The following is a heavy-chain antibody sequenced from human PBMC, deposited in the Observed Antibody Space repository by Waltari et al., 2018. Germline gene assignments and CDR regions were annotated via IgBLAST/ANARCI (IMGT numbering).Heavy chain of an antibody. CDR3: ARERLRIAAADPYWYFDL. D-gene: IGHD6-13*01. CDR1: GGSISSSY. Sequence: QVQLQESGPGLVKPSETLSLTCTVSGGSISSSYWSWIRQPAGKGLEWIGRIYTSGSTNYNPSLKSRVTISVDKSKNQFSLKLSSVTAADTAVYYCARERLRIAAADPYWYFDLWGRGTLVTVSS. V-gene: IGHV4-4*07. CDR2: IYTSGST. J-gene: IGHJ2*01.